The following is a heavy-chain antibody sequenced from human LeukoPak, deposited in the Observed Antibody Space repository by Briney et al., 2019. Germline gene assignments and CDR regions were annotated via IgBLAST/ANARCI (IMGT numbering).Heavy chain of an antibody. CDR2: IYYSGST. J-gene: IGHJ3*02. V-gene: IGHV4-59*12. D-gene: IGHD6-19*01. CDR3: ARGVRIRQWLKVWGAFDI. Sequence: SETLSLTCTVSGGSISSYYWSWIRQPPGKGLEWIGYIYYSGSTYYNPSLKSRVTISVDTSKNQFSLKLSSVTAADTAVYYCARGVRIRQWLKVWGAFDIWGQGTMVTVSS. CDR1: GGSISSYY.